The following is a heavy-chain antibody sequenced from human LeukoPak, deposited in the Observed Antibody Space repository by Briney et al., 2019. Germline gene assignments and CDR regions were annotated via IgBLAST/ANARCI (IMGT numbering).Heavy chain of an antibody. CDR2: IKGDGSST. Sequence: GGSLRLSCATSGFTFSNNWMHWVRQAPGKGLVWVSRIKGDGSSTSYADSVKGRFTISRDNAKNSLYLQMNSLRAEDTAVYYCARVNSWSSSWYRYFDYWGQGTLVTVSS. J-gene: IGHJ4*02. CDR1: GFTFSNNW. D-gene: IGHD6-13*01. V-gene: IGHV3-74*01. CDR3: ARVNSWSSSWYRYFDY.